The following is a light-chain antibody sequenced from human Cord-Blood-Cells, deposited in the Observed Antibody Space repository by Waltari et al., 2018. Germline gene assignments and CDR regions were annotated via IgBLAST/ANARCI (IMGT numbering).Light chain of an antibody. CDR1: QSTSSY. Sequence: DIQMTQSPSSLSASVGDRVTITCRASQSTSSYLNWYQQKPGKAPKLLIYAASSLQSGVPSRFSGSGSGTDFTLTISSLQPEDFATYYCQQSYSTPRPFGGGTKVEIK. CDR2: AAS. V-gene: IGKV1-39*01. J-gene: IGKJ4*01. CDR3: QQSYSTPRP.